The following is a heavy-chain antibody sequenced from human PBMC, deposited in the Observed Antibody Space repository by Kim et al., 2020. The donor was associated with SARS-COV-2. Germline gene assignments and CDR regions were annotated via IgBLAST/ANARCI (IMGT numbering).Heavy chain of an antibody. Sequence: GRFTISRDNSKNTLYLQMNSLRAEDTAVYYCARPGYSSSWYQRYYYGMDVWGQGTTVTVSS. J-gene: IGHJ6*02. D-gene: IGHD6-13*01. CDR3: ARPGYSSSWYQRYYYGMDV. V-gene: IGHV3-53*01.